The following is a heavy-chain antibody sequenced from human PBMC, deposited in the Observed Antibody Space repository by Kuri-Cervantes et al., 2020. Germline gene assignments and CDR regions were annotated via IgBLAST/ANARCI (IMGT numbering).Heavy chain of an antibody. J-gene: IGHJ6*02. V-gene: IGHV5-51*01. CDR1: GYSFTTYW. CDR2: IYPGDSDT. Sequence: KVSCKGSGYSFTTYWIGWVRQMPGEGLEWMGIIYPGDSDTRYSPSFQGQVTISADKSITTAYLQWSSLKASDTAMYYCARQGCSGDTCYLYYGMDVWGQGTTVTVSS. CDR3: ARQGCSGDTCYLYYGMDV. D-gene: IGHD2-15*01.